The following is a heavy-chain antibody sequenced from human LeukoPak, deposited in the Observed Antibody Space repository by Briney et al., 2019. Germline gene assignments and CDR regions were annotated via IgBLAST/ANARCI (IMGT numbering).Heavy chain of an antibody. Sequence: PSETLSLTCTVSGYSISSGYYWDWIRQPPGKGLEWIGSIYHSGSPYYNPSLKSRVTISVDTSKNQFSLKLSSVTAADTAVYYCATRRYYDSSGYDYWGQGTLVTVSS. CDR3: ATRRYYDSSGYDY. D-gene: IGHD3-22*01. CDR2: IYHSGSP. CDR1: GYSISSGYY. V-gene: IGHV4-38-2*02. J-gene: IGHJ4*02.